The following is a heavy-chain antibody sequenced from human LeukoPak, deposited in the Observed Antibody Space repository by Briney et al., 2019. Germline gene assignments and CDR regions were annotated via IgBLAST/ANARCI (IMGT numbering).Heavy chain of an antibody. V-gene: IGHV3-30*18. Sequence: GGSLRLSCAASGFTFSSYGMHRVRQAPGKGLEWVAVISYDGSNKYYADSVKGRFTISRDNSKNTLYLQMNSLRAEDTAVYYCAKERHGDGYNPYFDYWGQGTLVTVSS. CDR2: ISYDGSNK. D-gene: IGHD5-24*01. CDR3: AKERHGDGYNPYFDY. CDR1: GFTFSSYG. J-gene: IGHJ4*02.